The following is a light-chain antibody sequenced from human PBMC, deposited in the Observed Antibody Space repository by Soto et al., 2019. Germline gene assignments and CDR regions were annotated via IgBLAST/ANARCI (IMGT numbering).Light chain of an antibody. CDR2: GAS. V-gene: IGKV3-20*01. CDR1: QSVTSSY. CDR3: QQYDVSPPIT. Sequence: EIVLTQSPGTLSLSPGERATLSCRASQSVTSSYLAWYQQKPGQAPRLLIYGASSRATGIPDRFSGSGSGTDFTLTISRLEPEDYAVYYCQQYDVSPPITFGQGTRLEI. J-gene: IGKJ5*01.